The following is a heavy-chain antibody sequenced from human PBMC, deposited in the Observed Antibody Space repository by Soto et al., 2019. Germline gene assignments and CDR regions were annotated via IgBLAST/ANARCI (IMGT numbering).Heavy chain of an antibody. CDR2: INHSGST. V-gene: IGHV4-34*01. CDR3: ARGLWSCSGGSCYSSAFDI. D-gene: IGHD2-15*01. J-gene: IGHJ3*02. Sequence: SETLSLTCAVYGGSFSGYYWSWIRQPPGKGLEWIGEINHSGSTNYNPSLKSRVTISGDTSKNQFSLKLSSVTAADTAVYYCARGLWSCSGGSCYSSAFDIWGQGTMVTVSS. CDR1: GGSFSGYY.